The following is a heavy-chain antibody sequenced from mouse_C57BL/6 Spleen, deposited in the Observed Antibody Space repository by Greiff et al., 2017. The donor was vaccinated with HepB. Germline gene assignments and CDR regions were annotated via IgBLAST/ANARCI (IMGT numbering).Heavy chain of an antibody. Sequence: VQLQESGPELVKPGASVKISCKASGYSFTSYYIHWVKQRPGQGLEWIGWIYPGSGNTKYNEKFKGKATLTADTSSSTAYMQLSSLTSEDSAVYYCARATTVVPFDYWGQGTTLTVSS. J-gene: IGHJ2*01. V-gene: IGHV1-66*01. CDR1: GYSFTSYY. D-gene: IGHD1-1*01. CDR2: IYPGSGNT. CDR3: ARATTVVPFDY.